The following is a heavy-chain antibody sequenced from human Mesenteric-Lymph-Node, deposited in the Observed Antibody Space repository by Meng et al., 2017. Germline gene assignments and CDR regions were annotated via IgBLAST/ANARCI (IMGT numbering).Heavy chain of an antibody. D-gene: IGHD5-24*01. CDR3: AREGYNYENDY. J-gene: IGHJ4*02. CDR2: INPNSGGT. Sequence: QVQWGQAGAEGKKPGAAVKVSCKSSGYTFTGYYMHWVRQAPGQGLEWMGRINPNSGGTNYAQKFQGRVTMTRDTSISTAYMELSRLRSDDTAVYYCAREGYNYENDYWGQGTLVTVSS. CDR1: GYTFTGYY. V-gene: IGHV1-2*06.